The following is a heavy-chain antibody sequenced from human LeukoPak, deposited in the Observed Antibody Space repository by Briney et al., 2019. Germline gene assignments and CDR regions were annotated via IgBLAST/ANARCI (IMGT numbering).Heavy chain of an antibody. CDR1: GYIFTDYA. CDR3: ARGRGTSGSNRDFYYYYYLDV. V-gene: IGHV1-3*04. J-gene: IGHJ6*03. CDR2: MNSGNGNT. Sequence: ASVNVSCKASGYIFTDYAIHWLRQAAGQRPEWMGWMNSGNGNTKYSQKFQCRIILIRDTSAATAYMELSSLRHDDLAVYYCARGRGTSGSNRDFYYYYYLDVWGKGTTVTVSS. D-gene: IGHD2-15*01.